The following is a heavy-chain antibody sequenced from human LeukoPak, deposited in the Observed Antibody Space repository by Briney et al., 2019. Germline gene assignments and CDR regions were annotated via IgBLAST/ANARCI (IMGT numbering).Heavy chain of an antibody. Sequence: SETLSLTCTVSGGSISSYYWSWIRQPAGKGLEWIGRIYTRGSTNYNPSLKSRVTMSVDTSKNQFSLKLSSVTAADTAVYYCARDGWIQLWSTYYYGMDVWGQGTTVTVSS. V-gene: IGHV4-4*07. J-gene: IGHJ6*02. CDR3: ARDGWIQLWSTYYYGMDV. CDR2: IYTRGST. CDR1: GGSISSYY. D-gene: IGHD5-18*01.